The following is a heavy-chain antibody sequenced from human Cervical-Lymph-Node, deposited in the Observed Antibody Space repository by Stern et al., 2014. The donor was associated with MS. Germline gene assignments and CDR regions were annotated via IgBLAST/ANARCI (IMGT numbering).Heavy chain of an antibody. J-gene: IGHJ4*02. V-gene: IGHV1-69*01. CDR3: ARDRNGEGIMAF. CDR1: GGTFSNSG. CDR2: FIPIFASA. Sequence: MQLVESGAEVKKPGSSVKVSCKASGGTFSNSGITWARQAPGQGLEWMGGFIPIFASAIAAQKFQGRLTITADDSTNTVYMELSRLRSEDTAVYYCARDRNGEGIMAFWGQGTLVTVSS. D-gene: IGHD3-16*01.